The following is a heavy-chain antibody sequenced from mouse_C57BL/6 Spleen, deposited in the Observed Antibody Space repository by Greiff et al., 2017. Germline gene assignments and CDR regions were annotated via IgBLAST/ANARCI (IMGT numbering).Heavy chain of an antibody. CDR3: ARNSHYYGSYYYAMDY. V-gene: IGHV2-2*01. D-gene: IGHD1-2*01. J-gene: IGHJ4*01. CDR1: GFSLTSYG. CDR2: IWSGGST. Sequence: QVQLKESGPGLVQPSQSLSITCTVSGFSLTSYGVHWVRQSPGKGLEWLGVIWSGGSTDYNAAFISRLSISKDNSKSQVFFKMNSLQADDTAIYYCARNSHYYGSYYYAMDYWGQGTSVTVSS.